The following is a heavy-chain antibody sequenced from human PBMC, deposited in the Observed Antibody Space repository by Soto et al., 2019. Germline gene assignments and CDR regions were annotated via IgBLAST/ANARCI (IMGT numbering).Heavy chain of an antibody. Sequence: SETLSLTCAVYGGSFSGYYWSWIRQPPGKGLEWIGEINHSGSTNYNPSLKSRVTISVDTSKNQFSLKLSSVTAADTAVYYCARGRRSRAHAFDIWGQGTMVTVSS. CDR3: ARGRRSRAHAFDI. V-gene: IGHV4-34*01. J-gene: IGHJ3*02. D-gene: IGHD3-10*01. CDR2: INHSGST. CDR1: GGSFSGYY.